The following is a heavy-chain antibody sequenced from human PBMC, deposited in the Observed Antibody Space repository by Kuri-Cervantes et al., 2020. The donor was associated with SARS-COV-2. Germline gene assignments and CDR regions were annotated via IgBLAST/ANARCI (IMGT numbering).Heavy chain of an antibody. Sequence: GGSLRLSCAASGFTFSSYAMHWVRQAPGKGLERVAVISYDGSNKYYADSVKGRFTISRDNSKNTLYLQMNSLRAEDTAVYYCARPGAGYRRNPPDYWGQGTLVTVSS. CDR2: ISYDGSNK. CDR3: ARPGAGYRRNPPDY. V-gene: IGHV3-30-3*01. J-gene: IGHJ4*02. CDR1: GFTFSSYA. D-gene: IGHD6-13*01.